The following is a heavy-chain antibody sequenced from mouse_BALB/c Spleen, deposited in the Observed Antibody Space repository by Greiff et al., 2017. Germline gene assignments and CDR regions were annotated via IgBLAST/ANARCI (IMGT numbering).Heavy chain of an antibody. CDR2: IWAGGST. J-gene: IGHJ1*01. V-gene: IGHV2-9*02. D-gene: IGHD1-1*01. Sequence: VKLMESGPGLVAPSQSLSIICTVSGFSLTSYGVHWVRQPPGKGLEWLGVIWAGGSTNYNSALMSRLSISKDNSKSQVFLKMNSLQTDDTAMYYCARDRYYGSSYEGYFDVWGAGTTVTVSS. CDR3: ARDRYYGSSYEGYFDV. CDR1: GFSLTSYG.